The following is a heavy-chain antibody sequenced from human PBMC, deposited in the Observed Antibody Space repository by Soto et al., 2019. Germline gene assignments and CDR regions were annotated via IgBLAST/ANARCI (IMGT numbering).Heavy chain of an antibody. J-gene: IGHJ5*02. Sequence: ASVKVSCKASGYTFIGYYIHWLRQAPGQGLEWMGRINPRSGDTTYAQKFQGRLTMTRDTSISTAHMELSSLRSDDTAVYYCGRDGVGATPLGWFDPWGQGSMVTVSS. D-gene: IGHD1-26*01. V-gene: IGHV1-2*06. CDR2: INPRSGDT. CDR1: GYTFIGYY. CDR3: GRDGVGATPLGWFDP.